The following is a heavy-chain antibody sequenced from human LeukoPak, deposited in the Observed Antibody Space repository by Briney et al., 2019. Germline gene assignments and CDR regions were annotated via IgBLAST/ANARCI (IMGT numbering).Heavy chain of an antibody. Sequence: GGSLRLSCAASGFTFSSYGMHWVRQAPGKGLEWLTFIRYDGGNTYYADSVKGRFTISRDNSKNTLYLQMNSLRAEDTAVYYCARINCGGDCYSPGTFDYWGQGTLVTVSS. V-gene: IGHV3-30*02. CDR2: IRYDGGNT. CDR1: GFTFSSYG. D-gene: IGHD2-21*01. J-gene: IGHJ4*02. CDR3: ARINCGGDCYSPGTFDY.